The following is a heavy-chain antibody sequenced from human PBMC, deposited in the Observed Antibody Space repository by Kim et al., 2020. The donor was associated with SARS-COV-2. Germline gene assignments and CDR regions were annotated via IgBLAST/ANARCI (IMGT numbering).Heavy chain of an antibody. CDR1: GDSVSSNSAA. CDR2: IYYRSKWYN. CDR3: ARDLFGVSFFDY. D-gene: IGHD3-10*02. Sequence: SQTLSLTCAISGDSVSSNSAAWNWIRHYPSRGLEWLGRIYYRSKWYNDYAVSVKCRITINPDTSKNQFSLQLNSVTPGNTAVYYCARDLFGVSFFDYWGQGTLVTVSS. J-gene: IGHJ4*02. V-gene: IGHV6-1*01.